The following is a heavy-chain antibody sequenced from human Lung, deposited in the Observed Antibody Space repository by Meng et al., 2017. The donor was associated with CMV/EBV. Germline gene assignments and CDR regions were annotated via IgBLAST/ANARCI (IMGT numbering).Heavy chain of an antibody. D-gene: IGHD6-6*01. CDR2: INPSGGST. Sequence: SVXVSXXASGYTFTSYYMHWVRQAPGQGLEWMGIINPSGGSTSYAQKFQGRVTMTRDTSTSTVYMELSSLRSEDTAVYYCARDGRIAGRNWFYGMDVWGQGXTVTVSS. CDR1: GYTFTSYY. J-gene: IGHJ6*02. V-gene: IGHV1-46*01. CDR3: ARDGRIAGRNWFYGMDV.